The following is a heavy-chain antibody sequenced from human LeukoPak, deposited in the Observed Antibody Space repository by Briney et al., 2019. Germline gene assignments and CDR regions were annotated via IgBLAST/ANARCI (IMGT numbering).Heavy chain of an antibody. Sequence: SQTLSLTCTVSGGSISSGGYYWSWIRQHPGKGLEWIGYIYYSGSTYYSPSLKSRVTISVDTSKNQFSLKLNSLTAADTAVYYCAASSTDAFDIWGQGTMVTVSS. CDR2: IYYSGST. V-gene: IGHV4-31*03. J-gene: IGHJ3*02. CDR1: GGSISSGGYY. CDR3: AASSTDAFDI.